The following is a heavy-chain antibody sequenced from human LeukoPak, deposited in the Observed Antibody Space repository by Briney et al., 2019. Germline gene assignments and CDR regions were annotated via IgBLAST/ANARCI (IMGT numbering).Heavy chain of an antibody. Sequence: PGRSLRLSCAASGFTFSNYDMHWVRQAPGKGLEWVAHINEDGSDKYYVDSVTGRFSISRDNTKNSLYLQMSSLRAEDTAVYYCATWSNTWEFDYWGQGTLVSVSS. J-gene: IGHJ4*02. CDR1: GFTFSNYD. CDR3: ATWSNTWEFDY. D-gene: IGHD1-26*01. V-gene: IGHV3-7*03. CDR2: INEDGSDK.